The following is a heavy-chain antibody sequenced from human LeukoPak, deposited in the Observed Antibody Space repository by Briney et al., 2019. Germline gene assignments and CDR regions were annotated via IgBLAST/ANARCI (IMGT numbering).Heavy chain of an antibody. Sequence: SQTLSLTCVISGDGVSSNSVAWNWIRQSQSRGLEWLGRTFYGSRWYYDYATSVRDRVTITPDTSKNEFSLQLRSVTPDDTAMYYCARDWEGVRYDYWGQGNLVTVSS. V-gene: IGHV6-1*01. J-gene: IGHJ4*02. CDR2: TFYGSRWYY. CDR1: GDGVSSNSVA. CDR3: ARDWEGVRYDY. D-gene: IGHD1-26*01.